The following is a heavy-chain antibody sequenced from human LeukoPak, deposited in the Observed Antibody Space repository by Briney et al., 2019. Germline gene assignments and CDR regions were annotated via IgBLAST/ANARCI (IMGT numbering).Heavy chain of an antibody. CDR3: ARDSGSYYSWFDP. Sequence: SETLSLTCTVSGGSISSGSYYWRWIRQPAGKGLEWIGRIYTSGSTNYNPSLKSRVTISVDTSKNQFSLKLSSVTAADTAVYYCARDSGSYYSWFDPWGQGTLVTVSS. V-gene: IGHV4-61*02. D-gene: IGHD1-26*01. CDR2: IYTSGST. CDR1: GGSISSGSYY. J-gene: IGHJ5*02.